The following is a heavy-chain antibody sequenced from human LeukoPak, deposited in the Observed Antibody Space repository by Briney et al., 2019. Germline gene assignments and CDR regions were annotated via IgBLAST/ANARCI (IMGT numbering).Heavy chain of an antibody. D-gene: IGHD2-21*02. V-gene: IGHV1-8*01. Sequence: GASVKVSCKASGYTFTSYDINWVRQATGQGLEWMGWMNPNSGNTGYAQKFQGRVTMTRNTSISTAYMELSSLRSEDTAVYYCARGGEAEKAVVVTVCYWGQGTLVTVSS. CDR1: GYTFTSYD. J-gene: IGHJ4*02. CDR3: ARGGEAEKAVVVTVCY. CDR2: MNPNSGNT.